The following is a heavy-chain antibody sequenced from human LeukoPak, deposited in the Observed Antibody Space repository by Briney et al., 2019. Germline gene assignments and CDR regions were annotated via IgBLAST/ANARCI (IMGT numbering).Heavy chain of an antibody. D-gene: IGHD3-10*01. Sequence: PGGSLRLSCAASGFAFSSYSMNWVRQAPGKGLEWVAFIRYDGSNKYYADSVKGRFTISRDNSKNTLYLQMNSLRAEDTAVYYCAKDREGDYYYYMDVWGKGTTVTVSS. V-gene: IGHV3-30*02. CDR3: AKDREGDYYYYMDV. CDR1: GFAFSSYS. J-gene: IGHJ6*03. CDR2: IRYDGSNK.